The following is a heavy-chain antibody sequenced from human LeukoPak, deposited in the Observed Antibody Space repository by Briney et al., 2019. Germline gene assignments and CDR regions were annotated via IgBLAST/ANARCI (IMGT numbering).Heavy chain of an antibody. CDR2: ISYDGSNK. D-gene: IGHD4-23*01. J-gene: IGHJ4*02. CDR1: GSTFSSYA. Sequence: PGRSLRLSCAASGSTFSSYAMHWVRQAPGKGLEWVAVISYDGSNKYYADSVKGRFTISRDNSKNTLYLQMNSLRAEDTAVYYCARGPRWYPGPIDYWGQGTLVTVSS. CDR3: ARGPRWYPGPIDY. V-gene: IGHV3-30*04.